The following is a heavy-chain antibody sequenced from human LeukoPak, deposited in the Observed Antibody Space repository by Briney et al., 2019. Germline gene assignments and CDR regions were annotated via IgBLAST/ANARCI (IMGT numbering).Heavy chain of an antibody. D-gene: IGHD3-3*01. CDR2: IKQDGSEK. V-gene: IGHV3-7*01. Sequence: AGGSLRLSCAASGFTFSSYWMSWVRQAPGKGLEWVANIKQDGSEKYYVDSVKDRFTISRDNAKNSLYLQMNSLRAEDTAVYYCAREGSTYDFWSGYYPDGMDVWGQGTTVTVSS. CDR3: AREGSTYDFWSGYYPDGMDV. CDR1: GFTFSSYW. J-gene: IGHJ6*02.